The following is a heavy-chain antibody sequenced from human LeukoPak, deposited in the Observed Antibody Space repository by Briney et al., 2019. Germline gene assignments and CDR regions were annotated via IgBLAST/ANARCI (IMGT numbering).Heavy chain of an antibody. Sequence: PGGSLRLSCADSGFTFSTYVMSWVRQAPGKGLEWVSTISASRGVTKFADSVKGRFTISRDNSKNTLFLQMNSLRVEDTAIYYCAKDLEGDASRDYHFWGQGTLVTVSS. V-gene: IGHV3-23*01. J-gene: IGHJ4*02. CDR1: GFTFSTYV. D-gene: IGHD2-21*01. CDR2: ISASRGVT. CDR3: AKDLEGDASRDYHF.